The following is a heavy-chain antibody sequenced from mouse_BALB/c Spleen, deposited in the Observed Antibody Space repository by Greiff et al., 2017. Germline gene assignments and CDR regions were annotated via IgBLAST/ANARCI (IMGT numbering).Heavy chain of an antibody. J-gene: IGHJ4*01. CDR2: IDPANGNT. CDR3: ASTAYGNYGGDY. CDR1: GFNIKDTY. Sequence: VQLQQSGAELVKPGASVKLSCTASGFNIKDTYMHWVKQRPEQGLEWIGRIDPANGNTKYDPKFQGKATITADTSSNTAYLQLSSLTSEDTAVYYCASTAYGNYGGDYWGQGTSVTVSS. D-gene: IGHD2-10*02. V-gene: IGHV14-3*02.